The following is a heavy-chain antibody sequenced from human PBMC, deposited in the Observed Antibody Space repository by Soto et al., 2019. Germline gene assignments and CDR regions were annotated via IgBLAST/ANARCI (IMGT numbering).Heavy chain of an antibody. D-gene: IGHD3-22*01. V-gene: IGHV1-18*01. CDR1: GFTFTDFG. CDR2: ISPYSENT. Sequence: QVQLVQSGGEVRRPGASVKVSCQASGFTFTDFGITWVRQAAGQGLEWMAWISPYSENTNYAQKFQGRVTTTTDKSTNTAYLDLRSPRFDDTAVYYCARTSGRGSYYDGRGYSDSWGQGTLVIVSS. CDR3: ARTSGRGSYYDGRGYSDS. J-gene: IGHJ4*02.